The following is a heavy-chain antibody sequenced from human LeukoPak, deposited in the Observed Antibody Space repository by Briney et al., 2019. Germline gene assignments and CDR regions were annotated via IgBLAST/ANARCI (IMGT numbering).Heavy chain of an antibody. CDR2: IYYSGST. CDR1: GGSISSSNW. D-gene: IGHD3-10*01. J-gene: IGHJ6*02. CDR3: ARHPNIGIWFGELSHYYGMDV. V-gene: IGHV4-4*02. Sequence: SSGTLSLTCAVSGGSISSSNWWSWVRQPPGKGLEWIGYIYYSGSTNYNPSLKSRVTISVDTSKNQFSLKLSSVTAADTAVYYCARHPNIGIWFGELSHYYGMDVWGQGTTVTVSS.